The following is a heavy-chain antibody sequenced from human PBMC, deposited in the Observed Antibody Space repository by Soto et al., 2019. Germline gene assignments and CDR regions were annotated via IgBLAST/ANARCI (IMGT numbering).Heavy chain of an antibody. CDR2: IYYSGST. V-gene: IGHV4-61*01. CDR3: ARAPKVSGSSQTRPDF. CDR1: GGSVSSGSYY. D-gene: IGHD6-6*01. J-gene: IGHJ4*02. Sequence: SETLSLTCTVSGGSVSSGSYYWSWIRQPPGKGLEWIGYIYYSGSTNYNPSLKSRVTISIDTSKNQFSLKLGSVSAADTAVYYCARAPKVSGSSQTRPDFWGQGTLVTVSS.